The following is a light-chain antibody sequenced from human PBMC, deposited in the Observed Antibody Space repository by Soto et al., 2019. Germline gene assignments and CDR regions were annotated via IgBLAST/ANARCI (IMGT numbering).Light chain of an antibody. CDR1: SSDVGAYNY. V-gene: IGLV2-14*01. CDR2: DVS. J-gene: IGLJ1*01. CDR3: SSYTTSSTYV. Sequence: QSVLTQPASVSGYPGQSITISCTRASSDVGAYNYVAWCQQHPGKGPKLLIYDVSNRPSGFSSRFSGSKSGNTASLTISGLRAEDEADYFCSSYTTSSTYVFGTGTKVTVL.